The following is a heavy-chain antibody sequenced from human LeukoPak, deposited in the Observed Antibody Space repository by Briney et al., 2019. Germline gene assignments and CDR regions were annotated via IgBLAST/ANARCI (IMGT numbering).Heavy chain of an antibody. D-gene: IGHD6-6*01. CDR3: ARGCLVGGIYYYYGMDV. J-gene: IGHJ6*02. CDR1: GGSFSGYY. Sequence: PSETLSLTCAVYGGSFSGYYWSWIRQPPGKGLEWIGEINHRGSTNYNPSLKSRVTISVDTSKNQFSLKLSSVTGADTAVYYCARGCLVGGIYYYYGMDVWGQGTTVTVSS. V-gene: IGHV4-34*01. CDR2: INHRGST.